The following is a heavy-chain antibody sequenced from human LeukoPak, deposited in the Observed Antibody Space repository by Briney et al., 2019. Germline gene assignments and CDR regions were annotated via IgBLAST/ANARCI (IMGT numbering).Heavy chain of an antibody. CDR1: GGSISSYY. CDR3: ARGRVNYYDSSGPIPTDAFDI. CDR2: IYYSGST. J-gene: IGHJ3*02. Sequence: ASETLSLTCTVSGGSISSYYWSWIRQPPGKGLEWIGYIYYSGSTNYNPSLKSRVTISVDTSKNQFSLKLSSVTAADTAVYYCARGRVNYYDSSGPIPTDAFDIWGQGTMVTVSS. D-gene: IGHD3-22*01. V-gene: IGHV4-59*01.